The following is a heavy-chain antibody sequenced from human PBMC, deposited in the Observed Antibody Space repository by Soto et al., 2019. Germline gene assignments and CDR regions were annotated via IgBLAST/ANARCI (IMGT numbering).Heavy chain of an antibody. D-gene: IGHD6-6*01. J-gene: IGHJ5*02. Sequence: ASVMVPCNASGFSFTGYYIHWLRQAPGRGLVWLGWINAHSGGTEYTPKFQGRVTLTRDTSIATAYLTLTSLTSDDTALYYCAKDLTRQLAYWLDPWGQGTLVTVSS. CDR3: AKDLTRQLAYWLDP. CDR1: GFSFTGYY. CDR2: INAHSGGT. V-gene: IGHV1-2*02.